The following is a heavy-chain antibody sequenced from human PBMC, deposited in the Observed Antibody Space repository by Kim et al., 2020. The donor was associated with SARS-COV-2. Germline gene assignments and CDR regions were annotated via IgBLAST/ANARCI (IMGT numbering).Heavy chain of an antibody. CDR2: IKQDGSEK. CDR3: ARETIAVAGSPIDY. J-gene: IGHJ4*02. D-gene: IGHD6-19*01. V-gene: IGHV3-7*01. Sequence: GGSLRLSCAASGFTFSSYWMSWVRQAPGKGLEWVANIKQDGSEKYYVDSVKGRFTISRDNAKNSLYLQMNSLRAEDTAVYYCARETIAVAGSPIDYWGQGTLVTVSS. CDR1: GFTFSSYW.